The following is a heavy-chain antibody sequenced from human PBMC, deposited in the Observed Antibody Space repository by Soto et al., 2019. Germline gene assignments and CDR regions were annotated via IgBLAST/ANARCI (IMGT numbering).Heavy chain of an antibody. V-gene: IGHV4-34*01. CDR2: INHSGST. D-gene: IGHD6-13*01. CDR3: ARGSSSWYGFPFGY. Sequence: QVQLQQWGAGLLKPSETLSLTCAVYGGSFSGYYWSWIRQPPRKGLEWIGEINHSGSTNYNPSLKSRVTISVDTSKNPFSLKLSSVTAADAAVYYCARGSSSWYGFPFGYWGQGALVTVSS. CDR1: GGSFSGYY. J-gene: IGHJ4*02.